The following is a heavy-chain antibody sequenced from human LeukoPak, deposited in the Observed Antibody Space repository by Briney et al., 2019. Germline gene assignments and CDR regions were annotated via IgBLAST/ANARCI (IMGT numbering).Heavy chain of an antibody. V-gene: IGHV3-23*01. CDR3: AKDLPDYGDYIEGY. CDR2: ISGSGGTT. Sequence: GVSLRLSCAASGFTFSSFAVSWVRQAPGKGLEWVSTISGSGGTTNYADSVRGRFTFSRDNSKNTLYLQMNSLRAEDTAVYYCAKDLPDYGDYIEGYWGQGTPVTVSS. D-gene: IGHD4-17*01. J-gene: IGHJ4*02. CDR1: GFTFSSFA.